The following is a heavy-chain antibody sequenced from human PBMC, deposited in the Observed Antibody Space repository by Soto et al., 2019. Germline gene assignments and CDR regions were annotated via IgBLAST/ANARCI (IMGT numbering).Heavy chain of an antibody. Sequence: QVQLVQSGAEVKKPGSSVKVSCKASGGTFSSYAISWVRQAPGQGLEWMGGIIPIFGTANYAQKFQGRVTITADKSTSTAYMELSSLRSEDTAAYYCARVRSMITHDAFDIWGQGTMVTVSS. J-gene: IGHJ3*02. D-gene: IGHD3-22*01. CDR1: GGTFSSYA. CDR2: IIPIFGTA. V-gene: IGHV1-69*06. CDR3: ARVRSMITHDAFDI.